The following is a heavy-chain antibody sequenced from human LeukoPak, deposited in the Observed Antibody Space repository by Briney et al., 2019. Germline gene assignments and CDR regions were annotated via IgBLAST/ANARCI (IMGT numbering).Heavy chain of an antibody. Sequence: GASVKVSCKASGYTFTTNYIHWVRQAPGQGLEWMGTINPSAGSTSYARKFQDRVTMTRDTSTNTVYMELSSLRSEDTAVYSCARAVLLYDSSGYYYFDYWGQGTLVTVSS. D-gene: IGHD3-22*01. V-gene: IGHV1-46*01. CDR3: ARAVLLYDSSGYYYFDY. CDR1: GYTFTTNY. CDR2: INPSAGST. J-gene: IGHJ4*02.